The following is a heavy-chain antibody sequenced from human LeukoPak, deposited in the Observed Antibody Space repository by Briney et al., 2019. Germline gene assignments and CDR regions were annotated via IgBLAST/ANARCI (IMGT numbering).Heavy chain of an antibody. J-gene: IGHJ6*02. CDR1: GFTFSSYA. Sequence: GGSLRLSCAAFGFTFSSYAMHGGRQAPGKGLEGVAVISYDGSNKYCADSVKGRFTIFRDNSQNTLYLQMNSLRAEDTAVYCCARDRGSGSYGNYCGMDVWGQGTTVTVSS. D-gene: IGHD3-10*01. CDR3: ARDRGSGSYGNYCGMDV. V-gene: IGHV3-30-3*01. CDR2: ISYDGSNK.